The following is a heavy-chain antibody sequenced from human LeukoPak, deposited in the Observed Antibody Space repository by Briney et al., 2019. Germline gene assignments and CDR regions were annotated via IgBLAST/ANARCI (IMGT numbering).Heavy chain of an antibody. D-gene: IGHD3-10*01. CDR1: GGSLSGSGYY. J-gene: IGHJ4*02. Sequence: SETLSLTCTVSGGSLSGSGYYWGWIRQPPGTGLEWIGSIYYTGGTYYNPSLKSRVTMSVDTSKNQFSLKLSSVTAADTAVYYCARDLIVPDAMTGSGSYSTDYWGQGTLATVSS. CDR3: ARDLIVPDAMTGSGSYSTDY. CDR2: IYYTGGT. V-gene: IGHV4-39*07.